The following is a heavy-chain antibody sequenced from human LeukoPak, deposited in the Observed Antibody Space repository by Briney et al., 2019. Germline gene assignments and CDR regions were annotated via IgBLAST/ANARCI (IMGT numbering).Heavy chain of an antibody. Sequence: GSLRPSRAASGCTVSSNSMSWVRPAPGKGLGWVSVLYSGGNTYYADSVNGRFTISRDNSNNTLYLQMNSLRTADTAVYYCARDRSDGFDYWGQGTLVTVSP. V-gene: IGHV3-53*01. CDR2: LYSGGNT. J-gene: IGHJ4*02. CDR3: ARDRSDGFDY. CDR1: GCTVSSNS.